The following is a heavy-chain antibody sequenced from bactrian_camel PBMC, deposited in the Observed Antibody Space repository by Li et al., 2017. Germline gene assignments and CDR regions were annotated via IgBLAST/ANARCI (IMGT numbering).Heavy chain of an antibody. V-gene: IGHV3-1*01. Sequence: DVQLVESGGGAVQTGGSLRLTCTAVGLTFEGGNQGWYRETPGNEFELVSSIAPDGSRWYADSVQGRFTISRNVLPERLSLQMTRLKAEDAAMYYCATRSGFCPERLMTIGEYFYWGQGTQVTVS. CDR1: GLTFEGGN. D-gene: IGHD4*01. CDR2: IAPDGSR. J-gene: IGHJ4*01. CDR3: ATRSGFCPERLMTIGEYFY.